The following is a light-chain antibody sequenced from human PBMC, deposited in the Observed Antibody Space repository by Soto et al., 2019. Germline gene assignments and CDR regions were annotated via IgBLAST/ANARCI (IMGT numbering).Light chain of an antibody. Sequence: DIQMTQSPSSLSASVGDRVTITCRASQSISSYLNWYQQKPGKAPKLLIYAASSLQSGVPSRFSGGESGTDFTLTITSLQPEDFATYYCKQSYSPPLTFGQGPKVEIK. CDR2: AAS. CDR1: QSISSY. CDR3: KQSYSPPLT. J-gene: IGKJ1*01. V-gene: IGKV1-39*01.